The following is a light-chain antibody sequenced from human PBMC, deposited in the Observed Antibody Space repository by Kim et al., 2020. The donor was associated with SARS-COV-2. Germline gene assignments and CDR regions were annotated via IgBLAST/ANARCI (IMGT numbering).Light chain of an antibody. CDR3: QAWDSSTVV. J-gene: IGLJ2*01. Sequence: VFPGQTATITCSGDGLGDKCASWYQQKPGQSPGLVIYQDTKRPSGIPERFSGSNSGNTATLTISGTQAMDEADFYCQAWDSSTVVFGGGTQLTV. V-gene: IGLV3-1*01. CDR2: QDT. CDR1: GLGDKC.